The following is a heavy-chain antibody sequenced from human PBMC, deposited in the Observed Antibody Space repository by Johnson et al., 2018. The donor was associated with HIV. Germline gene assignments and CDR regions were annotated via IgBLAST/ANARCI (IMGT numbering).Heavy chain of an antibody. D-gene: IGHD3-22*01. CDR1: GFTFSSYA. J-gene: IGHJ3*01. CDR3: AKDVEYYDANDAFDF. Sequence: VQLVASGGGLVQPGRSLRLSCAASGFTFSSYAMHWVRQAPGKGLEWVSGIRWNSGSIGYADSVKGRFTISRDNAKNSLYLQMNSLRAEDTALYYCAKDVEYYDANDAFDFWGQGTMVTVSS. CDR2: IRWNSGSI. V-gene: IGHV3-9*01.